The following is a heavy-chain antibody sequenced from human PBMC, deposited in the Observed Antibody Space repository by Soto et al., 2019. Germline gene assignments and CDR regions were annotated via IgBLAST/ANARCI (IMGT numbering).Heavy chain of an antibody. D-gene: IGHD3-16*02. Sequence: PSETLSLTCTVSGGSISSYYWSWIRQPPGKGLEWIGYIYYSGSTNYNPSLKSRVTISVDTSKNQFSLKLSSVTAADTAVYYCARVMITFGGVIAKNYFDYWGQGTLVTVSS. V-gene: IGHV4-59*01. CDR2: IYYSGST. CDR1: GGSISSYY. CDR3: ARVMITFGGVIAKNYFDY. J-gene: IGHJ4*02.